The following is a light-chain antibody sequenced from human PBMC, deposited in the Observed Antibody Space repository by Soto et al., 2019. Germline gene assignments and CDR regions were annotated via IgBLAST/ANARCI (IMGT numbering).Light chain of an antibody. CDR2: RDD. J-gene: IGLJ2*01. Sequence: SYELTQPLSVSVALGQTARITCGGNNIGSKNVHWYQQKPGQAPVLVIYRDDNRPSGIPERFSGSHSGNTATLTITRAQAGDDADYYCQVWDSSTVVFGGGTKLTVL. CDR3: QVWDSSTVV. CDR1: NIGSKN. V-gene: IGLV3-9*01.